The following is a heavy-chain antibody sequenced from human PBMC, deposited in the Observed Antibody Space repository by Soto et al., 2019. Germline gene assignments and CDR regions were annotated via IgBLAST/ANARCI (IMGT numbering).Heavy chain of an antibody. V-gene: IGHV3-30-3*01. J-gene: IGHJ4*02. Sequence: PGGSLRLSCAASEFTFSSYAMHWVRQAPGKGLEWVAVILYDGSNNYYADSVKGRFTISSDNSKNTLYLQMNSLRAEDTAVYYCARDFPLYSSGWYSSVGYWGQGTLVTVSS. CDR1: EFTFSSYA. CDR3: ARDFPLYSSGWYSSVGY. D-gene: IGHD6-19*01. CDR2: ILYDGSNN.